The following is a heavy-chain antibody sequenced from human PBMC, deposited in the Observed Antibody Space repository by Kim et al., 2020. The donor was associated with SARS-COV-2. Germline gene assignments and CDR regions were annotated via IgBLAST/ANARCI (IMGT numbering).Heavy chain of an antibody. Sequence: SADSVKCRFTISRDNSKNTLYLQMNSLRAEDTAVYYCAREYSGSYYVDYWGQGTLVTVSS. J-gene: IGHJ4*02. CDR3: AREYSGSYYVDY. D-gene: IGHD1-26*01. V-gene: IGHV3-30*01.